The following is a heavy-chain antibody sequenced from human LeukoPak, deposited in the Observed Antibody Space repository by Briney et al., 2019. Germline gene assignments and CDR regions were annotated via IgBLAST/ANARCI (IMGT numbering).Heavy chain of an antibody. CDR1: GYTFTRYD. Sequence: ASVKVSCKASGYTFTRYDINWVRQATGQGLEWMGWMNPNSGNTGYAQKFQGRVTITRNTSISTAYMELSSLRSEDTAVYYCARGTYTIFGVVIKTSDAFDIWGQGTMVTVSS. CDR2: MNPNSGNT. V-gene: IGHV1-8*03. CDR3: ARGTYTIFGVVIKTSDAFDI. D-gene: IGHD3-3*01. J-gene: IGHJ3*02.